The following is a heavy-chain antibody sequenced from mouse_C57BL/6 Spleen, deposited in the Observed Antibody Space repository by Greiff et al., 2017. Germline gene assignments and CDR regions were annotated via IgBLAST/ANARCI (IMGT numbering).Heavy chain of an antibody. CDR2: IYPGSGST. D-gene: IGHD1-1*01. CDR1: GYTFTSYW. CDR3: ARTTVSYAMDY. V-gene: IGHV1-55*01. J-gene: IGHJ4*01. Sequence: QVQLQQPGAELVKPGASVKMSCKASGYTFTSYWITWVKQRPGQGLEWIGDIYPGSGSTNYNEKFKSQATLTVDTSSSTAYMQLSSLTSADSAVYYCARTTVSYAMDYWGQGTSVTVSS.